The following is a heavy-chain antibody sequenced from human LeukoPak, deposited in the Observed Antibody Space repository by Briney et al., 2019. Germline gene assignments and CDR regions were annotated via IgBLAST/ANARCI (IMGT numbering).Heavy chain of an antibody. Sequence: PSETLSLTCAVYGGSFSGYYWSWIRQPPGKGLEWIGEINHSGSTNYNPSLKSRVTISVDTSKNQFSLKLSSVTAADTAVYYCARDTGKSSSWYDYYYYYGMDVWGQGTTVTVSS. CDR1: GGSFSGYY. J-gene: IGHJ6*02. V-gene: IGHV4-34*01. D-gene: IGHD6-13*01. CDR3: ARDTGKSSSWYDYYYYYGMDV. CDR2: INHSGST.